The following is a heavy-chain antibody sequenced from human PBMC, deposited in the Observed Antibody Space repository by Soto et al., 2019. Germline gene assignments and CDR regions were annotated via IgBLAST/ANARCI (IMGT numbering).Heavy chain of an antibody. D-gene: IGHD1-26*01. CDR1: GGSISSYY. J-gene: IGHJ4*02. CDR3: ARGYPPATYYFDY. V-gene: IGHV4-59*01. CDR2: IYYRGST. Sequence: QVQLQESGPGLVKPSETLSLTCTVSGGSISSYYWSWIRQPPGKGLEWIGYIYYRGSTNYNPSLKRRVTISVDTSKNQFSLKLSSVTAADTAVYYCARGYPPATYYFDYWGQGTLVTVSS.